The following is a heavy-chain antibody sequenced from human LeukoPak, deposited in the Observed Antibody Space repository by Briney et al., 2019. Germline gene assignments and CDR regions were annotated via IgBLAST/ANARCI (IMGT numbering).Heavy chain of an antibody. D-gene: IGHD6-19*01. CDR1: GYTFTGYY. CDR2: INPNSGGT. J-gene: IGHJ3*02. Sequence: ASVKVSCKASGYTFTGYYMHWVRQAPGQGLEWMGWINPNSGGTNYAQKFLGRVTMTRDTSITTAYMELSRLRSGDTAVYYCARGGSGWFDAFDIWGQGTMVTVSS. V-gene: IGHV1-2*02. CDR3: ARGGSGWFDAFDI.